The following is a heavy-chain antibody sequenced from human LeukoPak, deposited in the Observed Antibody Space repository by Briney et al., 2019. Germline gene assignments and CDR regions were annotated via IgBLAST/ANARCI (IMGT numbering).Heavy chain of an antibody. CDR2: INPNSGVT. J-gene: IGHJ4*02. CDR1: TYTFTGYY. CDR3: ARRHIDCATTTCYVDY. Sequence: ASVKVSCKASTYTFTGYYIHWVRQAPGQGLEWMGWINPNSGVTSFAQKFQGRVTTTRDTSISTAYMELSRLRSDDTAVYYCARRHIDCATTTCYVDYWGQGTLVTVSS. V-gene: IGHV1-2*02. D-gene: IGHD1-26*01.